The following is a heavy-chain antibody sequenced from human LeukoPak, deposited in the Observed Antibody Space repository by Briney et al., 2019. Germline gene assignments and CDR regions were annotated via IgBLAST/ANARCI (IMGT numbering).Heavy chain of an antibody. CDR1: GGSISSSSYY. D-gene: IGHD3-22*01. J-gene: IGHJ5*02. CDR3: ARCKKNNYDSSGYHGDWFDP. V-gene: IGHV4-39*01. CDR2: IYYSGST. Sequence: SETLSLTCTVSGGSISSSSYYWGWIRQPPGKGLEWIGSIYYSGSTYYNPSLKSRVTISVDTSKNQFSLKLNSVTAADTAVYYCARCKKNNYDSSGYHGDWFDPWGQGTLVTVSS.